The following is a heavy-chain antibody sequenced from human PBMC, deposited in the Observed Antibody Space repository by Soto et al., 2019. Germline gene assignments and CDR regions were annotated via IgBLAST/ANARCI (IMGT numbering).Heavy chain of an antibody. Sequence: GGSLRLSCAASGFTFSSYAMSWVHQAPGKGLEWVSAISGSGGSTYYADSVKGRFTISRDNSKNTLYLQMNSLRAEDTAVYYCAKDRGFYDAFDIWGQGTMVTVSS. CDR2: ISGSGGST. J-gene: IGHJ3*02. CDR1: GFTFSSYA. CDR3: AKDRGFYDAFDI. V-gene: IGHV3-23*01.